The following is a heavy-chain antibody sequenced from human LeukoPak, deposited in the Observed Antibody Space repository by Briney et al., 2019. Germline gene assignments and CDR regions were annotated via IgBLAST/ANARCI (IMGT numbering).Heavy chain of an antibody. CDR3: ASFAGSPPYYFDY. CDR2: IHHSGNT. V-gene: IGHV4-38-2*01. D-gene: IGHD1-1*01. J-gene: IGHJ4*02. Sequence: SETLSLTCAVSGYSIRNGYYWGWIRQPPGKGLEWIGSIHHSGNTYYNPSLKSRVTISVDTSENQFSLKLSSVTAADTALYYCASFAGSPPYYFDYWGQGTLVTVSS. CDR1: GYSIRNGYY.